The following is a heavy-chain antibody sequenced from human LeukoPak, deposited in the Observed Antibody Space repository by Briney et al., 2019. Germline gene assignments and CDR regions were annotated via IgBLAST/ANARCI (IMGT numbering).Heavy chain of an antibody. D-gene: IGHD5-18*01. CDR1: GASISSGDYF. CDR2: IYYSGST. J-gene: IGHJ4*02. Sequence: SSQTLSLTCTVSGASISSGDYFWSWIRQPPGEGLEWIGSIYYSGSTYDNPSLKSRVTISVDTSKNQFSLKLSSVTAADTAVYYCARAVDTAMVRYYFDYWGQGTLVTVSS. CDR3: ARAVDTAMVRYYFDY. V-gene: IGHV4-30-4*01.